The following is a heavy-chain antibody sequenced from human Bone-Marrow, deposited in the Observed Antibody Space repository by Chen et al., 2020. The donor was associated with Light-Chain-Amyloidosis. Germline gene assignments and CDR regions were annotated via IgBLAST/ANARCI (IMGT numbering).Heavy chain of an antibody. J-gene: IGHJ4*02. Sequence: QVGMGEAGGGVVKPGGALRLSCAASGVTFSNYAVHWVRQATGQGRGWVADIAKDGGQNFYATSVKGRFTISRDDSKSTSVLHMNGLTTADTAVYFCSRDHSQYGSGNFPGYWGQGTLVSVSS. CDR2: IAKDGGQN. D-gene: IGHD3-10*01. V-gene: IGHV3-30*03. CDR1: GVTFSNYA. CDR3: SRDHSQYGSGNFPGY.